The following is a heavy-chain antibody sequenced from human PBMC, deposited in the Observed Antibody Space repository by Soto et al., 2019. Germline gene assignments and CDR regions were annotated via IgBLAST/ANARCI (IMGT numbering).Heavy chain of an antibody. CDR3: ARRRYERNWFDP. D-gene: IGHD1-1*01. CDR2: ISSSGGST. Sequence: GGSLRLSCAASGFTFSSYAMSWVRQGPGKGLEWVSAISSSGGSTYYADSVKGRFTISRDNSKDTLYLQMNSLRAEDTAVYYCARRRYERNWFDPWGQGTLVTVSS. CDR1: GFTFSSYA. V-gene: IGHV3-23*01. J-gene: IGHJ5*02.